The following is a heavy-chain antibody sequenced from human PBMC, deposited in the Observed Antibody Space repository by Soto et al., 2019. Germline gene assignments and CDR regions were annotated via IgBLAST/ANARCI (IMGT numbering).Heavy chain of an antibody. Sequence: PSETLSLTCSVSGASVSSGGYFWTWIRQRPGKGLEWIGYIYYSGTTNYNPSLKSRVTISVDTSKNQFSLKLSSVTAADTAVYYCARGLISGYYLYDAFDIWGQGTMVTVSS. CDR2: IYYSGTT. J-gene: IGHJ3*02. CDR3: ARGLISGYYLYDAFDI. V-gene: IGHV4-61*08. CDR1: GASVSSGGYF. D-gene: IGHD3-22*01.